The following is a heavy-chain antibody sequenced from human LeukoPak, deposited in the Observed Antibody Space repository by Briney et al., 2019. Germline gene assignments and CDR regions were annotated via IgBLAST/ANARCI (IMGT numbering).Heavy chain of an antibody. J-gene: IGHJ4*02. Sequence: PGGSLRLSCAASGFTFGSYSINWVRQAPGKGLEWVSSISSGGTFMYYADSVKGRFTISRGNAKKSVFLQMNSLRAEDSAVYYCAREPTGDYWGQGMLVTVSS. D-gene: IGHD1-1*01. CDR3: AREPTGDY. CDR2: ISSGGTFM. CDR1: GFTFGSYS. V-gene: IGHV3-21*01.